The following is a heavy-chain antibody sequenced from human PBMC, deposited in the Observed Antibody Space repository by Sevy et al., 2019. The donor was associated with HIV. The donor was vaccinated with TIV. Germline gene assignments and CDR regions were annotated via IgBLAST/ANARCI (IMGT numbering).Heavy chain of an antibody. CDR1: GFTFASYG. D-gene: IGHD3-3*01. Sequence: GGSLRLSCAASGFTFASYGMSWVRQAPGKGLEWVSGFTGSGGSTYYADSMKGRFTISRDNSRNTLYLQMNSLRAEDTAVYYCAKASWLDFWSGYRGFDPWGQGTLVTVSS. CDR2: FTGSGGST. CDR3: AKASWLDFWSGYRGFDP. J-gene: IGHJ5*02. V-gene: IGHV3-23*01.